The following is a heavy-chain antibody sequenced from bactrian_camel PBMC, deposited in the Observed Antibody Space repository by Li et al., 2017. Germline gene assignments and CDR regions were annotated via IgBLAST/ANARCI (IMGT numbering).Heavy chain of an antibody. J-gene: IGHJ4*01. CDR1: GYTYRPNY. V-gene: IGHV3-2*01. D-gene: IGHD3*01. CDR2: IYNDGTNT. CDR3: ATAPSMTVQALGVIARY. Sequence: HVQLVESGGGSVQAGGSLRLSCAASGYTYRPNYMGWFRQAPGKGLEWVSSIYNDGTNTGYADSVKGRFTFSRDNAKNTVSLQMNSLKSEDMALYYCATAPSMTVQALGVIARYWGQGTQVTVS.